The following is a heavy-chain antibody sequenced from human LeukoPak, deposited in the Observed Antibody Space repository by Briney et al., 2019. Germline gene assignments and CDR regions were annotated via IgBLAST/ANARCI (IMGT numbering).Heavy chain of an antibody. CDR2: ISGSGGST. D-gene: IGHD4-17*01. CDR3: AKDREPTVTTLIDY. V-gene: IGHV3-23*01. J-gene: IGHJ4*02. Sequence: GGSLRLSCAASGFTFSSYAMSWVRQAPGKGLEWVSAISGSGGSTYYADSVKGRFTISRDNSKNTLYLQMNSLRAEDTASYYCAKDREPTVTTLIDYWGQGTLVTVSS. CDR1: GFTFSSYA.